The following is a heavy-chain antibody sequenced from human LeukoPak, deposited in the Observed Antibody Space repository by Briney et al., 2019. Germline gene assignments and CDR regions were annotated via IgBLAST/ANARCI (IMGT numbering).Heavy chain of an antibody. CDR1: GYNFPIYW. D-gene: IGHD6-13*01. J-gene: IGHJ6*03. CDR2: IYPDDSNT. CDR3: ARQGAAGKYYYYYMDG. Sequence: GESLKISCQGSGYNFPIYWIGWVRQMPGQGLEWMGIIYPDDSNTIYGPSFQGQVTISADKSINTAYLEWSSLKGSDTAIYYCARQGAAGKYYYYYMDGWGKGTTVTVSS. V-gene: IGHV5-51*01.